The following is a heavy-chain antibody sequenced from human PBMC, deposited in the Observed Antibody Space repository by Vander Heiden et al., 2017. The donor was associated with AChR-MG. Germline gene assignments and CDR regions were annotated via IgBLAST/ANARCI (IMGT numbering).Heavy chain of an antibody. CDR1: GFTVSSNY. D-gene: IGHD6-25*01. J-gene: IGHJ4*02. CDR2: IYSGGST. CDR3: ARVGVGYLSDYFDY. Sequence: EVQLVESGGGLIQPGGSLRLSCAASGFTVSSNYMSWVRQAPGKGLEWVSVIYSGGSTYYADSVKGRFTISRDNSKNTLYLQMNSLRAEDTAVYYCARVGVGYLSDYFDYWGQGTLVTVSS. V-gene: IGHV3-53*01.